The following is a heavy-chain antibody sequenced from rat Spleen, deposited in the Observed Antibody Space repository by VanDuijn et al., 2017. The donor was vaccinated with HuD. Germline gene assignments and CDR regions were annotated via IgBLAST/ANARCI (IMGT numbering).Heavy chain of an antibody. Sequence: QVQLKESGPGLVQPSQTLSLTCTVSGFTLTSYNVHWIRQPTGKGLEWMGIIWSGGSTDYNSALKSRLSISRDTSKSQVFLKMNSLQTEDTATYYCTRGGYYRYWGQGTLVTVSS. CDR1: GFTLTSYN. CDR3: TRGGYYRY. J-gene: IGHJ3*01. D-gene: IGHD1-1*01. V-gene: IGHV2-30*01. CDR2: IWSGGST.